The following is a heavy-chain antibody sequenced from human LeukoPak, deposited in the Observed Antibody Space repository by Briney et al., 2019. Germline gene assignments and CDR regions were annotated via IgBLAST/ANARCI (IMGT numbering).Heavy chain of an antibody. J-gene: IGHJ4*02. Sequence: SETLSLTCAVYGGSFSGYYWSWIRQPPGKGLEWIGYIYYSGSTNYNPSLKSRVTISVDTSKNQFSLKLSSVTAADTAVYYCARAGDGYNRNFDYWGQGTLVTVSS. CDR1: GGSFSGYY. CDR3: ARAGDGYNRNFDY. CDR2: IYYSGST. V-gene: IGHV4-59*01. D-gene: IGHD5-24*01.